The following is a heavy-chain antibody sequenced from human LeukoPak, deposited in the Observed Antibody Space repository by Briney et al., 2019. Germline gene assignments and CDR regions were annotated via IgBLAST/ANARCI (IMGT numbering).Heavy chain of an antibody. D-gene: IGHD1-26*01. CDR3: ASGLVGATTGSC. V-gene: IGHV1-69*13. CDR2: IIPIFGTA. CDR1: GGTFSSYA. J-gene: IGHJ4*02. Sequence: ASVKVSCKASGGTFSSYAISWVRQAPGQGLEWMGGIIPIFGTANYAQKFQGRVTITADESTSTAYMELSSLRSEDTAVYYCASGLVGATTGSCWGQGTLVTVSS.